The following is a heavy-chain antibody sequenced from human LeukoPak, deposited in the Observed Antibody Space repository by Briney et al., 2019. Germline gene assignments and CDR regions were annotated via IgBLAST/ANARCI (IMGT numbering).Heavy chain of an antibody. J-gene: IGHJ5*02. Sequence: PSQTLSLTCTVSGGSISSGSYYWNWIRQPAGKGLEWIGRIYTSGSTNYNPSLKSRVTMSVDTSKNQFSLKLTSVTAADTAVYYCARDTGQFDPGGQGTLVTVSS. CDR2: IYTSGST. CDR3: ARDTGQFDP. CDR1: GGSISSGSYY. V-gene: IGHV4-61*02. D-gene: IGHD1-1*01.